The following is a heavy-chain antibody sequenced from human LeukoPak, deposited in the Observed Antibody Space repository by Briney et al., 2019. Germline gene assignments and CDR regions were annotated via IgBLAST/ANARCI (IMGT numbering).Heavy chain of an antibody. D-gene: IGHD6-19*01. J-gene: IGHJ4*02. CDR2: IKQDGSEK. CDR1: GFTVSSYS. V-gene: IGHV3-7*01. Sequence: QPGGSLRLSCAASGFTVSSYSMNWVRQAPGKGLEWVANIKQDGSEKYYVDSVKGRFTISRDNAKNSLYLQMNSLRAEDTAVYYCARDPSFRPVADLYFDYWGQGTLVTVSS. CDR3: ARDPSFRPVADLYFDY.